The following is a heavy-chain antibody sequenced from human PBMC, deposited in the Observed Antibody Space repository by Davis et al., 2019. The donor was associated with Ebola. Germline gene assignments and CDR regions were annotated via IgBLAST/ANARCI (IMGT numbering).Heavy chain of an antibody. J-gene: IGHJ3*02. CDR1: GGSISSYY. V-gene: IGHV4-59*12. D-gene: IGHD3-3*01. CDR2: IYYSGST. CDR3: ARVVTMFGVVISLGAFDI. Sequence: SETLSLTCTVSGGSISSYYWSWIRQPPGKGLEWIGYIYYSGSTYYNPSLKSRVTISVDTSKNQFSLKLSSVTAADTAVYYCARVVTMFGVVISLGAFDIWGQGTMVTVSS.